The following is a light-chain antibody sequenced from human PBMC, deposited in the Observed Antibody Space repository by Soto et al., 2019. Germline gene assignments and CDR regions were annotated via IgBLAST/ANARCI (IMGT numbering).Light chain of an antibody. J-gene: IGKJ1*01. V-gene: IGKV3-20*01. CDR2: NGS. Sequence: EIVLTQSPGTLSLSPGERATLSCRASQTVSSIYLAWYQQKPGQAPRLLIYNGSSRATGIPDRFSGSGSGTDFTLTIGRLEPEDFGVYYCQQYHSSLWTFGQGTKVDIK. CDR3: QQYHSSLWT. CDR1: QTVSSIY.